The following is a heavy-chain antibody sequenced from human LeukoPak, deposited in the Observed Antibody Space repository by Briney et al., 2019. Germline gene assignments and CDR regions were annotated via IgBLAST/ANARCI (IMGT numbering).Heavy chain of an antibody. CDR2: ISKSSDAT. J-gene: IGHJ1*01. Sequence: HPGGSLRLSCAASGFTFINYGMSWVRQAPGKGLEWVSLISKSSDATYYAPSVKGRFTISRDNSKNTLYLQMNSLRAEDTAVYYCAKDLDSSGSWPAEYFQHWGQGTLVTVSS. V-gene: IGHV3-23*01. CDR1: GFTFINYG. CDR3: AKDLDSSGSWPAEYFQH. D-gene: IGHD3-22*01.